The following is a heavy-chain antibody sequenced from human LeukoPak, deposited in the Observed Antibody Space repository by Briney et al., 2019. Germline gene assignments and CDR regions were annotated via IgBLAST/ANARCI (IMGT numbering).Heavy chain of an antibody. V-gene: IGHV1-18*01. J-gene: IGHJ3*02. CDR1: GYTFTSYG. Sequence: ASVKVSCKASGYTFTSYGISWVRQAPGQGLEWMGWISAYNGNTNYAQKLQGRVTMTTDTSTSTACMELRSLRSDDTAVYYCAREEGIVAGYDAFDIWGQGTMVTVSS. CDR3: AREEGIVAGYDAFDI. CDR2: ISAYNGNT. D-gene: IGHD5-12*01.